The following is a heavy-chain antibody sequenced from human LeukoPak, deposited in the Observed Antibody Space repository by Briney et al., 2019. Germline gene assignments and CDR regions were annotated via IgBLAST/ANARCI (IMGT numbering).Heavy chain of an antibody. Sequence: PSETLSLTCAVYGGSFSGYYWSWIRQPPGKGLEWIGEINHSGSTNYNPSLKSRVTITVDTSKNQFSLKLSSVTAADTAVYYCARGSGMAVAGYNWFDPWGQGTLVTVSS. D-gene: IGHD6-19*01. CDR1: GGSFSGYY. V-gene: IGHV4-34*01. J-gene: IGHJ5*02. CDR3: ARGSGMAVAGYNWFDP. CDR2: INHSGST.